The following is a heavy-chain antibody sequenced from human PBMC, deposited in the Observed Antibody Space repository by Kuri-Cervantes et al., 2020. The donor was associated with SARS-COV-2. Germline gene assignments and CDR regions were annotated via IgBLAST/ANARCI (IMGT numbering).Heavy chain of an antibody. Sequence: LRLSCTASGGSISSGGYYWSWIRQPPGKGLEWIGYNYHSGSTYYNPSLKSRVTISVDRSKNQFSLKLNSVTAADTAVYYCARGHDFWSGSFEPFDYWGQGTLVTVSS. CDR2: NYHSGST. CDR3: ARGHDFWSGSFEPFDY. J-gene: IGHJ4*02. CDR1: GGSISSGGYY. V-gene: IGHV4-30-2*01. D-gene: IGHD3-3*01.